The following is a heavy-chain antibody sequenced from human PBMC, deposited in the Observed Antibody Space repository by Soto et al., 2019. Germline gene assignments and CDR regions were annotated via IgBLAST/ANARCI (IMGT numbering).Heavy chain of an antibody. CDR2: FYYSGST. V-gene: IGHV4-61*01. Sequence: QVQLQESGPGLVKPSETLSLTCTVSGGSVSSGSYYWSWIRQPPGKGLEWIGYFYYSGSTNYNPSLKSRVTISVDTSKNQFSLKLSSVTAADTAVYYCARGSGWFDPWGQGTLVTVSS. CDR1: GGSVSSGSYY. CDR3: ARGSGWFDP. J-gene: IGHJ5*02. D-gene: IGHD3-3*01.